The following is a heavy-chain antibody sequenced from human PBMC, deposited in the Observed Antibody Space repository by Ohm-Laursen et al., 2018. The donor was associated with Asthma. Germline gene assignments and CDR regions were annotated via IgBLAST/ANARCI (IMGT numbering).Heavy chain of an antibody. CDR3: ARVTGRDISGFDP. Sequence: GASVKVSCKASGGTFSSYAIRWGRQAPGQGLEWMGGIIPIFGTANYAQKFQGRVTITADESRSTAYMELSSLRSEDTAVYYCARVTGRDISGFDPWGQGTLVTVSS. D-gene: IGHD5-24*01. J-gene: IGHJ5*02. V-gene: IGHV1-69*13. CDR1: GGTFSSYA. CDR2: IIPIFGTA.